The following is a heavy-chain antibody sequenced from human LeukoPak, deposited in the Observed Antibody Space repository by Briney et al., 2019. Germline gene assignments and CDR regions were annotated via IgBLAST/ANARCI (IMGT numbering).Heavy chain of an antibody. D-gene: IGHD3-22*01. CDR2: ISSSSSYI. Sequence: GGSLRLSCAASGCTFSSYSMNWVRQAPGKGLEWVSSISSSSSYIYYADSVKGRFTISRDNAKNSLYLQMNSLRAEDTAVYYCASNYYDSSGYYYGWGQGTLVTVSS. J-gene: IGHJ4*02. V-gene: IGHV3-21*01. CDR1: GCTFSSYS. CDR3: ASNYYDSSGYYYG.